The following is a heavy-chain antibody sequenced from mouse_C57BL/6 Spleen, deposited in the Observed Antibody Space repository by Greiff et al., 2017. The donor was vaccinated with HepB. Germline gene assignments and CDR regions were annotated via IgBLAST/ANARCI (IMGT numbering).Heavy chain of an antibody. D-gene: IGHD1-1*01. J-gene: IGHJ4*01. V-gene: IGHV5-4*01. Sequence: EVHLVESGGGLVKPGGSLKLSCAASGFTFSSYAMSWVRQTPEKRLEWVATISDGGSYTYYPDNVKGRFTISRDNAKNNLYLQMSHLKSEDTAMYYCARGYYYGPNYYAMDYWGQGTSVTVSS. CDR1: GFTFSSYA. CDR2: ISDGGSYT. CDR3: ARGYYYGPNYYAMDY.